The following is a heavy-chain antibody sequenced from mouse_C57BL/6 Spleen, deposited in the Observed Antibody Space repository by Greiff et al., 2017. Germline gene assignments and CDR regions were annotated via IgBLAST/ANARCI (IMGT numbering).Heavy chain of an antibody. V-gene: IGHV14-1*01. Sequence: EVQLQHSGAELVRPGASVKLSCTASGFNIKDYYMHWVKQRPEQGLEWIGRIDPEDGDTEYAPKFQGKATMTADTSSNTAYLQLSSLTSEDTAVYYCTTSGNYGNYYAMDYWGQGTSVTVSS. CDR3: TTSGNYGNYYAMDY. CDR2: IDPEDGDT. J-gene: IGHJ4*01. CDR1: GFNIKDYY. D-gene: IGHD2-1*01.